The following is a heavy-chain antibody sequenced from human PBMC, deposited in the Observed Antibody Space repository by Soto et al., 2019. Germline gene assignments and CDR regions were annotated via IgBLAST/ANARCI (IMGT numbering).Heavy chain of an antibody. CDR2: IIPIFGTA. CDR1: GGTFSSYA. CDR3: ARVWVTIFGVVTPPYYYYGMDA. V-gene: IGHV1-69*13. Sequence: SVKVSCKASGGTFSSYAISWVRQAPGQGLEWMGGIIPIFGTANYAQKFQGRVTITADESTSTAYMVLSSLRSEDTAVYYCARVWVTIFGVVTPPYYYYGMDAWGQGTTVTVSS. J-gene: IGHJ6*02. D-gene: IGHD3-3*01.